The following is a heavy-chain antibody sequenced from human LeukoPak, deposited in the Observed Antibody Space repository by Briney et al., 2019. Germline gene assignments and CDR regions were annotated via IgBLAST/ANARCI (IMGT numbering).Heavy chain of an antibody. CDR3: ARDRYCSGGSCYFWGNYYYYGMDV. V-gene: IGHV3-30-3*01. CDR1: GFTFSSYA. J-gene: IGHJ6*02. Sequence: GGSLRLSCAASGFTFSSYAMHWVRQAPGKGLEWVAVISYDGSNKYYADSVKGRFTISRDNSKNTLYLQMNSLRAEDTAVYHCARDRYCSGGSCYFWGNYYYYGMDVWGQGTTVTVSS. D-gene: IGHD2-15*01. CDR2: ISYDGSNK.